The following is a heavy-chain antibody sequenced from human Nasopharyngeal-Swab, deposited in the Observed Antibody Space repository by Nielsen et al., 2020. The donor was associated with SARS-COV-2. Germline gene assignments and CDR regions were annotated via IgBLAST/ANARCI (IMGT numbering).Heavy chain of an antibody. V-gene: IGHV4-34*01. D-gene: IGHD3-9*01. J-gene: IGHJ4*02. CDR3: ARGRYYDILTGYYYFDY. Sequence: SETLSLTCAVYGGSFSGYYWSWIRQPPGKGLEWIGEINHSGSTNYNPSLKSRVTISVGTSKNHFSLKLSSVTAADTAVYYCARGRYYDILTGYYYFDYWGQGTLVTVSS. CDR2: INHSGST. CDR1: GGSFSGYY.